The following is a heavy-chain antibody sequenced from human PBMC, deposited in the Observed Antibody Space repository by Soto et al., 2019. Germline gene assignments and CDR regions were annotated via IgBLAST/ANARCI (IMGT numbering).Heavy chain of an antibody. V-gene: IGHV4-31*03. D-gene: IGHD4-17*01. J-gene: IGHJ4*02. Sequence: QVQLQESGPGLVQPSETLSLTSSVSGGSINSASYHWSWLRQHPGKGLEFIGYIFYTGSTYYNPSLETRLTISVDTSKNHVSLRLNAVTAADTAVYYCARLDYGDSAFDSWGRGILVTVSS. CDR3: ARLDYGDSAFDS. CDR2: IFYTGST. CDR1: GGSINSASYH.